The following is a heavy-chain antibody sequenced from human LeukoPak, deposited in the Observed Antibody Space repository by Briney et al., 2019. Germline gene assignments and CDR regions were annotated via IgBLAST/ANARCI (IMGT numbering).Heavy chain of an antibody. CDR3: AKEDQYYCSSTSCYVFDP. CDR2: INHSGST. Sequence: PSETLSLTCAVHGGSFSGYYWSWIRQAPGKGLEWIGEINHSGSTNYNPSLKSRVTISVGTSKNQFSLKLSSVTAADTAVYFCAKEDQYYCSSTSCYVFDPWGQGTLVTVSS. J-gene: IGHJ5*02. D-gene: IGHD2-2*01. CDR1: GGSFSGYY. V-gene: IGHV4-34*01.